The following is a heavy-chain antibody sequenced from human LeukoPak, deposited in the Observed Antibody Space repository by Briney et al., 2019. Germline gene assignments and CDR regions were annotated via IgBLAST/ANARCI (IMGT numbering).Heavy chain of an antibody. Sequence: GGSLRLSCAASGFTFSSYAMGWVRQAPGKGLEWVSAISGSGGSTYYADSVKGRFTISRDNSKNTLYLQMNSLRAEDTAVYYCAKDRYYYDSSGYYDYWGQGTLVTVSS. CDR2: ISGSGGST. CDR3: AKDRYYYDSSGYYDY. CDR1: GFTFSSYA. V-gene: IGHV3-23*01. D-gene: IGHD3-22*01. J-gene: IGHJ4*02.